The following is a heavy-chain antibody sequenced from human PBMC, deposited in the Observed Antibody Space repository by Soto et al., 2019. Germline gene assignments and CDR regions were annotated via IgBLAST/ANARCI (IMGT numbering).Heavy chain of an antibody. V-gene: IGHV3-30-3*01. Sequence: QVQLVESGGGVVQPGRSLRLSSAASGFTFRSYAMHWVRQAPGKGLECMAVISYDGSNKFYRDSVKGRFTISRDNSKNTLYLQINSLRYEDTAVYYCARGDREDIAVVVGVRPGEYGVDVWGQGTTVTVSS. J-gene: IGHJ6*02. CDR1: GFTFRSYA. CDR2: ISYDGSNK. D-gene: IGHD2-15*01. CDR3: ARGDREDIAVVVGVRPGEYGVDV.